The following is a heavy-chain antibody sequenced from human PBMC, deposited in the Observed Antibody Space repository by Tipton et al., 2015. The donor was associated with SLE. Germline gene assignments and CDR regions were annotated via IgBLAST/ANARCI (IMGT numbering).Heavy chain of an antibody. J-gene: IGHJ4*02. Sequence: LSLTCTVSGGSISSHYWSWIRQPPGKGLEWVAVISYDGSNKYYADSVKGRFTISRDNSKNTLYLQMNSLRAEDTAVYYCAKDQWQLWGQGTLVTVSS. CDR1: GGSISSHY. CDR2: ISYDGSNK. CDR3: AKDQWQL. V-gene: IGHV3-30*18. D-gene: IGHD1-26*01.